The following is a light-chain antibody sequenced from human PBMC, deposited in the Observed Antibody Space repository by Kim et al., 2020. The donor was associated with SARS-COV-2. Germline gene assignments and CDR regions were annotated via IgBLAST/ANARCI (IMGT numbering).Light chain of an antibody. CDR3: LLSYSGLVF. J-gene: IGLJ2*01. Sequence: PGGTVTITFASNTGAVTSVHYPSWFQRKPGQAPRTLISDSTHKHSWTPARFSGSLLGGNAALTLSGAQPEDEADYYCLLSYSGLVFFGGGTQLPVL. CDR1: TGAVTSVHY. V-gene: IGLV7-46*01. CDR2: DST.